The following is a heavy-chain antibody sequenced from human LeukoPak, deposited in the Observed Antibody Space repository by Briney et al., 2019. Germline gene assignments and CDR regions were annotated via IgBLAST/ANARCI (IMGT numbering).Heavy chain of an antibody. V-gene: IGHV3-30-3*01. J-gene: IGHJ4*02. CDR1: GFTFSNYA. D-gene: IGHD3-22*01. Sequence: GGSLRLSCAASGFTFSNYAMHWVRQAPCQGLEWVGVISYDGSMKYYADSVKGRFTISRDNSKNTLYLQMNSLRAEDTAVYYCARVPKNYYDSSGSYWGEGTLVTVSS. CDR2: ISYDGSMK. CDR3: ARVPKNYYDSSGSY.